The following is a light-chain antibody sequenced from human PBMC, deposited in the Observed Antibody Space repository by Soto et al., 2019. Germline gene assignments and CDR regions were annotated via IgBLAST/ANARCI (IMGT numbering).Light chain of an antibody. CDR2: AAS. CDR3: QQSYRTPHT. Sequence: DIQMTQSPSSLPASVGDRVTITCRASQSISSYLNWYQQKPGKAPKLLIYAASSLQSGVPSRFSGSGSGTDFTLTISSLQPEDFATYYCQQSYRTPHTFGQGTKMETK. J-gene: IGKJ2*01. V-gene: IGKV1-39*01. CDR1: QSISSY.